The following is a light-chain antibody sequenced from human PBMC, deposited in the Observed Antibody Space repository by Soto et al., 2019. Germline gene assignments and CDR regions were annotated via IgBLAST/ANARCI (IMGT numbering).Light chain of an antibody. J-gene: IGKJ1*01. CDR1: QSVSSF. V-gene: IGKV3-15*01. CDR3: QQYNNWPPWT. Sequence: IVLTQSPATLSLYPGERATLSCRASQSVSSFLAWYQQKPGQAPRLLIYGASTRATGIPARFSGSGSGTEFTLTISSLQSEDFAVYYCQQYNNWPPWTFGQGTKVDIK. CDR2: GAS.